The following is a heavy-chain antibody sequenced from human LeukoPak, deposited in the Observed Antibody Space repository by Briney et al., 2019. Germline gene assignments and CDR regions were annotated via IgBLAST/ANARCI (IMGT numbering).Heavy chain of an antibody. D-gene: IGHD3-10*01. Sequence: YPSETLSLTCAVSGYSISSGYYWGWIRQPPGKGLEWIGKIYHSGSTYYNPSLKSRVTISIDTSKNQFSLKLSSVTAADTAVYYCARDVLLWFGELLSPFNWFDPWGQGTLVTVSS. CDR2: IYHSGST. CDR3: ARDVLLWFGELLSPFNWFDP. J-gene: IGHJ5*02. CDR1: GYSISSGYY. V-gene: IGHV4-38-2*02.